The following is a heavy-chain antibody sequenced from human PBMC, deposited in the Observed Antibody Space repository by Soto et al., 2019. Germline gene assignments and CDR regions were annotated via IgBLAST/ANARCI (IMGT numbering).Heavy chain of an antibody. CDR3: ASGVAASTFGVYYYYGMDV. D-gene: IGHD3-10*02. CDR2: INPNSGGT. J-gene: IGHJ6*02. V-gene: IGHV1-2*02. Sequence: QVQLVQSGAEVKKPGASVKVSCKASGYTFTGYYMHWVRQAPGQGLEWMGWINPNSGGTNYAQKFQGRVTMTRDTSIITAYMELSRLRSDDTAVYYWASGVAASTFGVYYYYGMDVWGQGTTVTVSS. CDR1: GYTFTGYY.